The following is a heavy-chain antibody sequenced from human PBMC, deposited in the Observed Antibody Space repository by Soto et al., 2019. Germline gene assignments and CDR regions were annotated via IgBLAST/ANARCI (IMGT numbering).Heavy chain of an antibody. CDR3: AASPEDYYFYYMDV. V-gene: IGHV3-23*01. CDR1: GFTFSIYA. CDR2: ISDSGGRT. J-gene: IGHJ6*03. Sequence: GGSLRLSCAASGFTFSIYAMSWVRQAPGKGLEWVSAISDSGGRTYYADSVKGRFTISRDNSENTLYLQMNSLRAEDTAIYYCAASPEDYYFYYMDVWGKGTTVTVSS.